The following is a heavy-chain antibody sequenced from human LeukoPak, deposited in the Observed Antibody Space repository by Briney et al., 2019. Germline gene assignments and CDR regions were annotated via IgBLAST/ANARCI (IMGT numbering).Heavy chain of an antibody. CDR3: ARARLGYCSSTSCSRYYYYYYMDV. CDR2: INPNSGGT. V-gene: IGHV1-2*06. D-gene: IGHD2-2*01. Sequence: ASVKVSCKASGYTFTGYFMHWVRQAPGQGLEWMGRINPNSGGTNYAQKFQGRVTMTRDTSISTAYMELSRPRSDDTAVYYCARARLGYCSSTSCSRYYYYYYMDVWGKGTTVTVSS. J-gene: IGHJ6*03. CDR1: GYTFTGYF.